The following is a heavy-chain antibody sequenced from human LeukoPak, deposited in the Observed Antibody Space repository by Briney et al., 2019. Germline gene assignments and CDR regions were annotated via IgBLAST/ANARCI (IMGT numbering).Heavy chain of an antibody. V-gene: IGHV3-30-3*01. D-gene: IGHD4-11*01. CDR2: ISYDGSNK. Sequence: PGGSLRLSCAASGFTFSSYAMHWVRQALGKGLEWVAVISYDGSNKYYADSVKGRFTISRDNSKNTLYLQMNSLRAEDTAVYYCARGLQYFGGYFDYWGQGTLVTVSS. CDR3: ARGLQYFGGYFDY. CDR1: GFTFSSYA. J-gene: IGHJ4*02.